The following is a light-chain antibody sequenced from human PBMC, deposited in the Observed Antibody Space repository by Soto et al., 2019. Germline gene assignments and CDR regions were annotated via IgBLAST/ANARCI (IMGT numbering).Light chain of an antibody. J-gene: IGLJ1*01. Sequence: QSALTQPASVSGSPGQSITISCTGTSSVVGGYNYVSWYQQHSGKAPKLMIYDVSHRPTGVSNRFSGSKSGNTASLTISGLQAEDEADYYCGSYASSSTLYVFGTGTKLTVL. V-gene: IGLV2-14*01. CDR3: GSYASSSTLYV. CDR1: SSVVGGYNY. CDR2: DVS.